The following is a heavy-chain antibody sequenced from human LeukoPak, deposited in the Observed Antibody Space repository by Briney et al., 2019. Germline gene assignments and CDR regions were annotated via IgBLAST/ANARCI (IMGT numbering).Heavy chain of an antibody. J-gene: IGHJ4*02. V-gene: IGHV3-30*18. CDR1: GFTFTNYG. CDR3: AKDRDIVAAGIRY. CDR2: ISYDGSNK. Sequence: GGSLRLSCAAFGFTFTNYGMHWVRQAPGKGLEWVAVISYDGSNKYYADSVKGRFTISRDNSKNTLYLQMNSLRAEDTAVYYCAKDRDIVAAGIRYWGQGTLVTVSS. D-gene: IGHD6-13*01.